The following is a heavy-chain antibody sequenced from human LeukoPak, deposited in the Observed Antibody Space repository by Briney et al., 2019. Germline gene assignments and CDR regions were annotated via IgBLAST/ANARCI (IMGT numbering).Heavy chain of an antibody. CDR2: TYPGDTDA. J-gene: IGHJ4*02. V-gene: IGHV5-51*01. CDR3: ARHHPGDSNLDF. D-gene: IGHD2-21*02. Sequence: GESLKISCKGSGYTFTSFWIGWVRQMPGKGLEWMGITYPGDTDATYSPSFQGQVTISADKSINTAYLQWSSLKASDTAIYYCARHHPGDSNLDFWGQGTPVTVSS. CDR1: GYTFTSFW.